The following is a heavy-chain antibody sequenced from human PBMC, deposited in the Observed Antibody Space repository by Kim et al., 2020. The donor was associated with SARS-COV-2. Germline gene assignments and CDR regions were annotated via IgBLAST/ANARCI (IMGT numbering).Heavy chain of an antibody. V-gene: IGHV4-59*13. Sequence: SETLSLTCTVSGGSISSYYWSWIRQPPGKGLEWIGYIYYSGSTNYNPSLKSRVTISVDTSKNQFSLKLSSVTAADTAVYYCARGGGGYYRNWFDPWGQGTLVTVSS. CDR1: GGSISSYY. D-gene: IGHD3-22*01. J-gene: IGHJ5*02. CDR2: IYYSGST. CDR3: ARGGGGYYRNWFDP.